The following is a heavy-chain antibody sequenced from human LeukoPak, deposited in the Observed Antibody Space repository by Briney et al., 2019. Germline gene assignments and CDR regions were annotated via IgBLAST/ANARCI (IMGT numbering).Heavy chain of an antibody. CDR3: AKAVGAWTQVTSAFDI. CDR1: GFTFSSYA. V-gene: IGHV3-23*01. J-gene: IGHJ3*02. Sequence: GGSLRLSCAASGFTFSSYAMSWVRQAPGKGLEWVSAISGSGGSTYYADSVKGRFTISRDNSKNTLYLQMNSLRAEDTAVYYCAKAVGAWTQVTSAFDIWGQGTMVTVSS. CDR2: ISGSGGST. D-gene: IGHD2-21*02.